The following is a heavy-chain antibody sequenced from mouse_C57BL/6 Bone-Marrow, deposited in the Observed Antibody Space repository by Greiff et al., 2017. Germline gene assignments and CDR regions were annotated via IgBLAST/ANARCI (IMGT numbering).Heavy chain of an antibody. CDR2: INPNNGGT. V-gene: IGHV1-22*01. D-gene: IGHD1-1*01. CDR3: ARALNYCGSSPWFDY. CDR1: GYTFTDYN. J-gene: IGHJ3*01. Sequence: VHVKQSGPELVKPGASVKMSCKASGYTFTDYNMHWVKQSHGKSLEWIGYINPNNGGTSYNQKFKGKATLTVNKSSSTAYMELRSLTSEDSAVYYCARALNYCGSSPWFDYWGQGTLITVSA.